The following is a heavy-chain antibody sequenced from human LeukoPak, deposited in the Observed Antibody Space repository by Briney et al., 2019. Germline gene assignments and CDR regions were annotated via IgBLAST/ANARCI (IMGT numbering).Heavy chain of an antibody. J-gene: IGHJ3*02. CDR1: GGSFSSYA. CDR2: IIPIFGTA. CDR3: ARDTPHYYGSGSYVLDAFDI. D-gene: IGHD3-10*01. V-gene: IGHV1-69*13. Sequence: ASVKVSCKASGGSFSSYAISWVRQAPGQGLEWMGEIIPIFGTANYAQKFQGRVTITADESTSTAYMELSSLRSEDTAVYYCARDTPHYYGSGSYVLDAFDIWGQGTMVTVSS.